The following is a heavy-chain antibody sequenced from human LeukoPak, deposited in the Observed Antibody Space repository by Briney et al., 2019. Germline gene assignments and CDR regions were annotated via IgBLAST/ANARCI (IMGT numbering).Heavy chain of an antibody. CDR2: ISSSSSYI. CDR1: GFTFSSYS. J-gene: IGHJ4*02. CDR3: ARHPITMIVLEPPYYFVY. V-gene: IGHV3-21*01. Sequence: GGSLRLSCAASGFTFSSYSMNWVRQAPGKGLEWVSSISSSSSYIYYADPVKGRFTTSRDNAKNSLYLQMNSLRAEDTAVYYCARHPITMIVLEPPYYFVYWGEGALVTVSS. D-gene: IGHD3-22*01.